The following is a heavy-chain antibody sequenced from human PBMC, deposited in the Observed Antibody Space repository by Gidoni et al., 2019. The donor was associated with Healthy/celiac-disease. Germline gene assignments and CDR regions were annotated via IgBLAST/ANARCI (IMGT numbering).Heavy chain of an antibody. CDR3: AVSYYDILTGPPDAFDI. Sequence: QVQLQESGPGLVKPSETLSLTCTVSGGYVSRGRYYWSWIRPPPGKGLEWIGYIYYSGSTNYNPSLKSRVTISVDTSKNQFSLKLSSVTAADTAVYYCAVSYYDILTGPPDAFDIWGQGTMVTVSS. V-gene: IGHV4-61*01. CDR1: GGYVSRGRYY. CDR2: IYYSGST. J-gene: IGHJ3*02. D-gene: IGHD3-9*01.